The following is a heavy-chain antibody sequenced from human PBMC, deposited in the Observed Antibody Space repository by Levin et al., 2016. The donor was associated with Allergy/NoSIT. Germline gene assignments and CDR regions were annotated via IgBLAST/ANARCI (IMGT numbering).Heavy chain of an antibody. J-gene: IGHJ6*02. Sequence: ASVKVSCKASGYTFTGHGISWVRQAPGQGLEWLGSVSPYTDNTNYAQKFQGRVTVTADTSTNTAHMELRSLSSDDTAIYYCARQLLNYDGMDVWGQGTTVTVSS. V-gene: IGHV1-18*04. CDR3: ARQLLNYDGMDV. CDR1: GYTFTGHG. D-gene: IGHD2-2*01. CDR2: VSPYTDNT.